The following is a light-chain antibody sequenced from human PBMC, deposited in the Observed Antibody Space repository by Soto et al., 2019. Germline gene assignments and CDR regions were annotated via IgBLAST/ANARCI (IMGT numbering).Light chain of an antibody. J-gene: IGKJ1*01. CDR3: QQYNNWPWT. V-gene: IGKV3-15*01. CDR1: QSVSGN. CDR2: GAS. Sequence: IVMTQSPATLSVSPGERATLSCRARQSVSGNLAWYQQKPGQAPRLLIYGASTRATGIPARFSGSGSGTEFTLTISSLHSEDLAVYYCQQYNNWPWTFGQGTKVEIK.